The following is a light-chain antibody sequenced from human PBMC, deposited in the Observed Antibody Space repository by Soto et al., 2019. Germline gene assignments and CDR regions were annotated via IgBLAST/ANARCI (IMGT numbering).Light chain of an antibody. CDR2: GAS. Sequence: EIVLTQSPGTLSLSPGERATLSCRASQSVSSSYLAWYQQKPGQAPSLLMYGASNRATGIADRFSGSGSGTDFTLTISRLEPEDFAVYYCQQYGSSPLTFGGGTKVDIK. J-gene: IGKJ4*01. CDR3: QQYGSSPLT. CDR1: QSVSSSY. V-gene: IGKV3-20*01.